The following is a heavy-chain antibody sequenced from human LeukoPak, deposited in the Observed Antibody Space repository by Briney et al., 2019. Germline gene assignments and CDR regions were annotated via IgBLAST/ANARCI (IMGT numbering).Heavy chain of an antibody. Sequence: GGSLRLSCSASGFTFSSYAMHWVRQAPGKGLEYASAISSNGGSTYYADSVKGRFTISRDNSKNTLYLQMSSLRAEDTAVYYCVKAPRYSGYDYWGQGTLVTVSS. V-gene: IGHV3-64D*06. J-gene: IGHJ4*02. CDR2: ISSNGGST. CDR3: VKAPRYSGYDY. D-gene: IGHD5-12*01. CDR1: GFTFSSYA.